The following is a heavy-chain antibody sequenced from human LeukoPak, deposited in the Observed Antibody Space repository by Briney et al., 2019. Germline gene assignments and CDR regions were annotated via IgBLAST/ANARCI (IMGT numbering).Heavy chain of an antibody. J-gene: IGHJ6*02. Sequence: GSLRLSCAASGFTVSSNYMSWVRQAPGEGLEWVAIISSGGNTYYADSVKGRFTISRDNSKNTLYLQMNSLRAEDTAIYYCATRQRSGYYYGMDVWGQGTTVTVSS. CDR2: ISSGGNT. D-gene: IGHD5-18*01. V-gene: IGHV3-53*01. CDR1: GFTVSSNY. CDR3: ATRQRSGYYYGMDV.